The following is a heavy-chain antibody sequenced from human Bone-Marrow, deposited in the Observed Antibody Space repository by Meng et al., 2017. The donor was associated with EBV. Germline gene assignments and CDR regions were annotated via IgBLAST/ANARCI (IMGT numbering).Heavy chain of an antibody. CDR1: GYTFTSSA. D-gene: IGHD3-10*01. Sequence: QVRVVHPGAEVKKPGAPVKVSCKASGYTFTSSAMHWVRQAPGQRLEWMGWINAGNGNTKYSQKFQGRVTITRDTSASTAYMELSSLRSEDTAVYYCARAPPLWFGELLSLYYWGQGTLVTVSS. CDR2: INAGNGNT. J-gene: IGHJ4*02. CDR3: ARAPPLWFGELLSLYY. V-gene: IGHV1-3*01.